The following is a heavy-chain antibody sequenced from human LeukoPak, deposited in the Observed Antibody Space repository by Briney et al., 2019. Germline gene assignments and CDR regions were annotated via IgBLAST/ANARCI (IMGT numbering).Heavy chain of an antibody. V-gene: IGHV4-59*01. CDR3: ARDPLNDELVPL. Sequence: PSETLSLTCSVSGPSISSYYGSWIRQPPGKGLEWGGYIYYSGSTNYNPSLKSRVTISVDTSKNQFSLKLSSVTAADTAVYYCARDPLNDELVPLWGQGTLVTVSS. CDR2: IYYSGST. D-gene: IGHD6-13*01. J-gene: IGHJ4*02. CDR1: GPSISSYY.